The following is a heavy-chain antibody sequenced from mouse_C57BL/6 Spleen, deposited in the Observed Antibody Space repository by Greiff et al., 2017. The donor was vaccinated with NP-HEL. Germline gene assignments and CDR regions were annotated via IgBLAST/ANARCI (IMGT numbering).Heavy chain of an antibody. D-gene: IGHD3-2*02. CDR2: IDPSDSYT. CDR1: GYTFTSYW. CDR3: ARWAAQATAWFAY. V-gene: IGHV1-69*01. J-gene: IGHJ3*01. Sequence: VQLQQPGAELVMPGASVKLSCKASGYTFTSYWMHWVKQRPGQGLEWIGEIDPSDSYTNYNQKFKGKSTLTVDQSSSTAYMQLSSLTSEDSAVYYCARWAAQATAWFAYWGQGTLVTVSA.